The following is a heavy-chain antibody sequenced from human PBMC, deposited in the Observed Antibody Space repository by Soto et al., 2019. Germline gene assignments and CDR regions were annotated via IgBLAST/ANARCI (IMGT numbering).Heavy chain of an antibody. D-gene: IGHD5-18*01. CDR3: SIDSRKIQLWLVVYYYGMDV. CDR1: GFTFSGYA. V-gene: IGHV3-23*01. CDR2: ISGSGGST. J-gene: IGHJ6*02. Sequence: GGSLRLSCAASGFTFSGYAMSWVRQAPGKGLEWVSAISGSGGSTYYADSVKGRFTISRDNSKNTQYLQMNSLRAEDTAVYYCSIDSRKIQLWLVVYYYGMDVWGQGTTVTVSS.